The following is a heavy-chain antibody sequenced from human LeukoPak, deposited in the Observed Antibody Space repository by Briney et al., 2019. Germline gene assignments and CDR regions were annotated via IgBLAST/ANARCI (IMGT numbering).Heavy chain of an antibody. V-gene: IGHV3-23*01. CDR2: ISGSGGST. CDR1: GFTFRSFT. CDR3: AKDVPGSSGDPYFFDY. Sequence: PGGSLRLSCAASGFTFRSFTMNWVRQAPGKGLEWVSAISGSGGSTYYSDSVKGRFTISRDNSKNTLYLQMNSLRAEDTAVYYCAKDVPGSSGDPYFFDYWGQGTLVTVSS. J-gene: IGHJ4*02. D-gene: IGHD4-17*01.